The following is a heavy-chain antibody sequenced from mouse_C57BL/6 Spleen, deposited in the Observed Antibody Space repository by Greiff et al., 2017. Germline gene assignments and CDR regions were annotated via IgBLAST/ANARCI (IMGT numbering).Heavy chain of an antibody. Sequence: DVMLVESGGGLVQPGGSLSLSCAASGFTFTDYYMSWVRQPPGKALEWLGFIRNKANGYTTEYSASVKGRFTISRDNSQSILYLQMNALRAEDSATYYCARLFYDYDLYYAMDYWGQGTSVTVSS. J-gene: IGHJ4*01. CDR2: IRNKANGYTT. CDR1: GFTFTDYY. V-gene: IGHV7-3*01. D-gene: IGHD2-4*01. CDR3: ARLFYDYDLYYAMDY.